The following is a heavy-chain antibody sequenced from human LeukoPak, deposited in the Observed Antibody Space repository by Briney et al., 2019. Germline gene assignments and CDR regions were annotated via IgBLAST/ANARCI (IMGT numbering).Heavy chain of an antibody. Sequence: GGSLRLSCAASGFTFSSYAMSWVRQAPGKGLEWVSAISGNGGSTYYADSVKGRFTISRDNSKNTLYLQMNSLRAEDTAVYYCARVQRNSYGTGLFDYWGQGTLVTVSS. CDR1: GFTFSSYA. J-gene: IGHJ4*02. CDR3: ARVQRNSYGTGLFDY. CDR2: ISGNGGST. D-gene: IGHD5-18*01. V-gene: IGHV3-23*01.